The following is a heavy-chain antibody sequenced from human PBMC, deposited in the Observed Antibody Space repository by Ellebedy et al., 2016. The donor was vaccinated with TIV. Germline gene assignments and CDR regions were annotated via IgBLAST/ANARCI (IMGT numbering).Heavy chain of an antibody. CDR2: IRGSGMST. V-gene: IGHV3-23*01. Sequence: GESLKISCAASGFSFSNYAMSWVRQAPGKGLEWVSAIRGSGMSTYYVDSVKGRFTISRDNSKDTFYLQMNRLRVEDTAVYYCAKDLANWGIRFFDLWGRGTLVTVSS. J-gene: IGHJ2*01. CDR3: AKDLANWGIRFFDL. CDR1: GFSFSNYA. D-gene: IGHD7-27*01.